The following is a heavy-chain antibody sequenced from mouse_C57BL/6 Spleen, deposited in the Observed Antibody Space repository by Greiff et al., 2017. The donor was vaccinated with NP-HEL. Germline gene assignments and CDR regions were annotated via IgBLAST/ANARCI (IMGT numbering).Heavy chain of an antibody. Sequence: QVQLKESGPELVKPGASVKISCKASGYAFSSSWMNWVKQRPGKGLEWIGRIYPGDGDTNYNGKFKGKATLTADKSSSTAYMQLSSLTSEDSAVYFCARGSYGSKSSWFAYWGQGTLVTVSA. CDR3: ARGSYGSKSSWFAY. V-gene: IGHV1-82*01. J-gene: IGHJ3*01. D-gene: IGHD1-1*01. CDR2: IYPGDGDT. CDR1: GYAFSSSW.